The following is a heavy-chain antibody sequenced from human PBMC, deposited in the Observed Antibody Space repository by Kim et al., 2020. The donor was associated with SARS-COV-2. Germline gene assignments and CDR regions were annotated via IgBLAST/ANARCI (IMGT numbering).Heavy chain of an antibody. D-gene: IGHD2-21*01. V-gene: IGHV4-59*01. CDR3: ARYLVNAFDI. Sequence: STNYNPSLKSRVTISGDTSKNQFSLKLSSVTAADTAVYYCARYLVNAFDIWGQGTMVTVSS. CDR2: ST. J-gene: IGHJ3*02.